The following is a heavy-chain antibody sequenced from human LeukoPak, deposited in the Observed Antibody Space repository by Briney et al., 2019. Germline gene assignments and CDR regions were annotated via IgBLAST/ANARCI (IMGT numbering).Heavy chain of an antibody. Sequence: GGSLRLSCTTSGFTFGTYWMTWVRQAPGKGLEWVANMKQDGSEKYYVDSVKGRFTISRDNAKNSLYLQMNSLRAEDTAVYYCARIYCSSTNCYRHFDYWGQGTLVTVSS. CDR2: MKQDGSEK. CDR3: ARIYCSSTNCYRHFDY. CDR1: GFTFGTYW. J-gene: IGHJ4*02. D-gene: IGHD2-2*01. V-gene: IGHV3-7*01.